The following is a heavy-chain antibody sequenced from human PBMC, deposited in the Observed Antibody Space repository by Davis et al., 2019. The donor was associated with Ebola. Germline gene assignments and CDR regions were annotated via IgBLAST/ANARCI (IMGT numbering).Heavy chain of an antibody. D-gene: IGHD6-19*01. CDR2: INPTVGNT. V-gene: IGHV1-2*02. CDR1: AYTFASYY. J-gene: IGHJ4*02. Sequence: ASVLVFCYASAYTFASYYLQWVRQAPGRGLEWMGVINPTVGNTSYTQKFQGRVTMTRDTSISTAYVELSRLRSDDTAVYYCARDRGYSSIGFDSWGQGTLVTVSS. CDR3: ARDRGYSSIGFDS.